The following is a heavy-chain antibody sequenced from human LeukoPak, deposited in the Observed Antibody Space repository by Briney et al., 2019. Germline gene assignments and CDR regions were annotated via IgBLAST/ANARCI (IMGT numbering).Heavy chain of an antibody. D-gene: IGHD3-10*01. CDR3: ARTLLWFGELSSDY. V-gene: IGHV3-48*01. J-gene: IGHJ4*02. CDR1: GFTFSSYS. CDR2: ISSSSSTI. Sequence: PGGSLRLSCAASGFTFSSYSMNWVRQAPGKGPEWVSYISSSSSTIYYADSVKGRFTISRDNAKNTLYLQMKSLRAGDTAVYYCARTLLWFGELSSDYWGQGTLVTVSS.